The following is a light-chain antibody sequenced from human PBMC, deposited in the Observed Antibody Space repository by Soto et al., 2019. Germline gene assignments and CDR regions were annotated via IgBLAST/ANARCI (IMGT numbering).Light chain of an antibody. CDR3: HQDDSSPLT. Sequence: EIVLTQSPGTLSLSPGERATLSCRASQSVSSSYLAWDQQNPGQAPRLLIYGASSRATGMPDRFSDSGSGTYFTLTISRLEPKAFAVYYWHQDDSSPLTFGGGTKVELK. CDR1: QSVSSSY. V-gene: IGKV3-20*01. CDR2: GAS. J-gene: IGKJ4*01.